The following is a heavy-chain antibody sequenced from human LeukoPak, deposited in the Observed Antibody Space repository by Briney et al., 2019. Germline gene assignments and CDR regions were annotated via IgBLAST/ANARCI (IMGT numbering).Heavy chain of an antibody. D-gene: IGHD3-16*01. CDR2: IYHSGST. J-gene: IGHJ6*03. Sequence: SETLSLTCAVSGGSISSSNWWSWVRQPPGKGLEWIGEIYHSGSTNYNPSLKSRVTISVDTSKNQFSLKLSSVTAADTAVYYCARETSQKGAHYMDVWGKGTTVTISS. V-gene: IGHV4-4*02. CDR1: GGSISSSNW. CDR3: ARETSQKGAHYMDV.